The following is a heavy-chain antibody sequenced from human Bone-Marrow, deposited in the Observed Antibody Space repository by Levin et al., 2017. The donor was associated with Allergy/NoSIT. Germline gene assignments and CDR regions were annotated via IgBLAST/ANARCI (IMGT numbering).Heavy chain of an antibody. CDR3: AKGLTWDGSVTTTFHY. D-gene: IGHD4-17*01. J-gene: IGHJ4*02. CDR2: VNGDGDRT. Sequence: GGSLRLSCVASEFTFSSYAMTWVRQAPGKGLEWVSSVNGDGDRTYHADSVKGRFTISRDNSKNTLYLQMNRLRAEDTGLYYCAKGLTWDGSVTTTFHYWGRGTQVTVSS. CDR1: EFTFSSYA. V-gene: IGHV3-23*01.